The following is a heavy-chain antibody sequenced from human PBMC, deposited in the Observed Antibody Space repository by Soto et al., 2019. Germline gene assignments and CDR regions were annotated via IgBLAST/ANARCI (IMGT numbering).Heavy chain of an antibody. V-gene: IGHV1-69*13. CDR2: IIPIFGTA. J-gene: IGHJ6*02. D-gene: IGHD3-22*01. Sequence: ASVKVSCKASGGTFSSYAISWVRQAPGQGLEWMGGIIPIFGTANYAQKFQGRVTITADESTSTAYMELGSLRSEDTAVYYCARDYYYDSSGYYYVREPKEGYYGMDVWGQGTTVTVSS. CDR3: ARDYYYDSSGYYYVREPKEGYYGMDV. CDR1: GGTFSSYA.